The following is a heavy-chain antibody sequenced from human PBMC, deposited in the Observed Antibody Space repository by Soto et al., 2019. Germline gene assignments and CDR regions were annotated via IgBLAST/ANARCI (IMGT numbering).Heavy chain of an antibody. CDR3: ARDQVVSAVTFGY. CDR1: GSCVSSGDYY. J-gene: IGHJ4*01. CDR2: IYYSGRT. D-gene: IGHD2-2*01. Sequence: SVSLPLTCTLAGSCVSSGDYYWSWIRQPPGKGLEWIGYIYYSGRTNYNPSLKSRVTISLDTSKNQFSLELTSVTAPDTAMHYCARDQVVSAVTFGYWGHGTLETDSS. V-gene: IGHV4-61*08.